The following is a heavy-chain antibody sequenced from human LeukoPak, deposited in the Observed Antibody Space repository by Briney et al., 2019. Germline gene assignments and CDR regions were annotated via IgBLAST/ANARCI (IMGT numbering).Heavy chain of an antibody. V-gene: IGHV3-21*05. CDR3: ARDTFQPGLIDS. D-gene: IGHD2-2*01. J-gene: IGHJ4*02. CDR1: GFPFSLYA. Sequence: PGESLRLSCAASGFPFSLYAMNWVRQAPGKGLEWVSYINGDSTDIHYADSVKGRFSISRDSARNTLYLQLSSLRAEDTAVYYCARDTFQPGLIDSWGQGTLVTVSS. CDR2: INGDSTDI.